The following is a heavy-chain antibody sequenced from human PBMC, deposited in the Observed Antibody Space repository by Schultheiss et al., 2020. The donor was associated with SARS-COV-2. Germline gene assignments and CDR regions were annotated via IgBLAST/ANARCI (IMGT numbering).Heavy chain of an antibody. CDR2: ISSSSNYM. J-gene: IGHJ6*03. Sequence: GGSLRLSCAASGFTFDDYGMSWVRQAPGKGLEWVSSISSSSNYMDYADSVKGRFTISRDNAKNSLYLQMNSLRAEDTAVYYCAREGKTIFGVVIAKKYYYYMDVWGKGTTVTVSS. CDR1: GFTFDDYG. D-gene: IGHD3-3*01. V-gene: IGHV3-21*01. CDR3: AREGKTIFGVVIAKKYYYYMDV.